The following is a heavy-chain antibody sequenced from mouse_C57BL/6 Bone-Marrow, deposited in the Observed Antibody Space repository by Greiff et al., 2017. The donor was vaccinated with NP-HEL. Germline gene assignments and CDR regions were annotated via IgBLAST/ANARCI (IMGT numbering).Heavy chain of an antibody. CDR3: ARGDGYYVRFAY. J-gene: IGHJ3*01. Sequence: QVQLKESGAELVKPGASVKISCKAFGYAFSSYWMNWVKQRPGKGLEWIGQIYPGDGDTNYNGKFKGKATLTADKSSSKSYMQLSSLTSEDSAVYFCARGDGYYVRFAYWGQGTLVTVSA. CDR1: GYAFSSYW. D-gene: IGHD2-3*01. V-gene: IGHV1-80*01. CDR2: IYPGDGDT.